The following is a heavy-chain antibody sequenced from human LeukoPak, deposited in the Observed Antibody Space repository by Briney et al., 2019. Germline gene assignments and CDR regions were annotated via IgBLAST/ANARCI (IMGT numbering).Heavy chain of an antibody. D-gene: IGHD2-21*02. CDR2: INAGNGNT. Sequence: ASVKVSCKASGYTFTSYAMHWVRQAPGQRLEWMGWINAGNGNTKYSQKFQGRVTITRDTCASTAYMELSSLRSEDTAVYYCTFVVVTAIVAFDIWGQGTMVTVSS. CDR1: GYTFTSYA. J-gene: IGHJ3*02. CDR3: TFVVVTAIVAFDI. V-gene: IGHV1-3*01.